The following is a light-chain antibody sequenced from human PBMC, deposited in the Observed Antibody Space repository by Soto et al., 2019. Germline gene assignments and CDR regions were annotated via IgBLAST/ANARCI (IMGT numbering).Light chain of an antibody. CDR1: QSVSSY. Sequence: EIVLTQSPATLSLSPGERATLSCRASQSVSSYLAWYQQKPGQAPRLLIYDASNRATGIPARFSGSGSGTDFTLTISSLEPEDFAVYYCQQRSNWPPGSVTFGGGTKVEIK. J-gene: IGKJ4*01. CDR3: QQRSNWPPGSVT. V-gene: IGKV3-11*01. CDR2: DAS.